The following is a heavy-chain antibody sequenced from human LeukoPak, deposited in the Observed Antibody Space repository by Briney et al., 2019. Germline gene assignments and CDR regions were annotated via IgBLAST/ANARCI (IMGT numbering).Heavy chain of an antibody. CDR3: ARESTGGSLEIDY. CDR2: ISAYNGDT. J-gene: IGHJ4*02. Sequence: ASVKVSCKASGYTFNTYGIIWVRQAPGQGLEWMGWISAYNGDTTYAQKLQGRVTLTTDACTSTAYMELRSLRSDDTAVYYCARESTGGSLEIDYWGQGTLVTVSS. D-gene: IGHD2-8*02. V-gene: IGHV1-18*01. CDR1: GYTFNTYG.